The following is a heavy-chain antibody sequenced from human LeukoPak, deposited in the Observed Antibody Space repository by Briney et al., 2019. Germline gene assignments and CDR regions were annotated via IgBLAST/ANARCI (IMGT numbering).Heavy chain of an antibody. CDR2: ISYDGSNK. D-gene: IGHD2/OR15-2a*01. CDR1: GFTFSSYG. V-gene: IGHV3-30*18. Sequence: GGSLRLSCAASGFTFSSYGMHWVRQAPGKGLEWVAVISYDGSNKYYADSVKGRFTISRDNSKNTLYLQMNSLRAEDTAVYYCAKDFLAASAPWGQGTLVTVSS. J-gene: IGHJ5*02. CDR3: AKDFLAASAP.